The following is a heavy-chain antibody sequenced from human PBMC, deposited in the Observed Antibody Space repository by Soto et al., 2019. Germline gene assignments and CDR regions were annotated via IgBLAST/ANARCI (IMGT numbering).Heavy chain of an antibody. CDR2: IIPIFGTA. D-gene: IGHD5-12*01. Sequence: SVKVSCKASGGTFSSYAISWVRQAPGQGLEWMGGIIPIFGTANYAQKFQGRVTITADKSTSTAYMELSSLRSEDTAVHYCARVGRGYSGYVHYYYGMDVWGQGTTVTVSS. V-gene: IGHV1-69*06. CDR1: GGTFSSYA. J-gene: IGHJ6*02. CDR3: ARVGRGYSGYVHYYYGMDV.